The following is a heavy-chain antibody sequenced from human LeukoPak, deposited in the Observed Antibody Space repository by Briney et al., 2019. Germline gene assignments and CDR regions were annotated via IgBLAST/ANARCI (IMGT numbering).Heavy chain of an antibody. CDR2: INPSDGYT. D-gene: IGHD3-10*01. CDR3: ARGTGAFDY. Sequence: ASVKVSCKASGYPFSNHYLHWVRQAPGHGLEWMALINPSDGYTTYAQKFQGRVTMTRDTSTTTVYMELSSLRSEDTAVYYCARGTGAFDYWGQGTLVTVSS. CDR1: GYPFSNHY. J-gene: IGHJ4*02. V-gene: IGHV1-46*01.